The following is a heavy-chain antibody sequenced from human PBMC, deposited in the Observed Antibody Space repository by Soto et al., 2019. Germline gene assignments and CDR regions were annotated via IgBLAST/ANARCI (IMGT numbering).Heavy chain of an antibody. CDR1: GYTFTGYY. J-gene: IGHJ4*02. Sequence: ASVKVSCKASGYTFTGYYMHWVRQAPGQGLEWMGWINPNSGGTNYAQKFQGRFTMTRDTSISTAYMELSRLRSDDTAVYYCARSSSWVYYDSSGYYDYWGQGTLVTVSS. D-gene: IGHD3-22*01. V-gene: IGHV1-2*02. CDR3: ARSSSWVYYDSSGYYDY. CDR2: INPNSGGT.